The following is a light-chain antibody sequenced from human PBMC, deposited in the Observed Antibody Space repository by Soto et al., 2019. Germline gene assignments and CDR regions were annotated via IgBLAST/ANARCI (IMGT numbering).Light chain of an antibody. CDR1: QSISTN. Sequence: EIVMTQSPGTLSVSPGERATLSCRASQSISTNVGWYQQRPGQAPRLLIYGASTRATGIPARFSGSGSGTEFTLPISRLESEDSAVYYCQQYNAWHHSTFGQGTRLEIK. CDR2: GAS. V-gene: IGKV3-15*01. J-gene: IGKJ5*01. CDR3: QQYNAWHHST.